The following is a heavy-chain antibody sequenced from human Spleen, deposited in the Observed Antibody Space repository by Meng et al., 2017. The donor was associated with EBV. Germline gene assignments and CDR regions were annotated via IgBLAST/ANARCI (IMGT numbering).Heavy chain of an antibody. CDR3: ARGVEMATSVAYFDY. J-gene: IGHJ4*02. V-gene: IGHV1-3*01. CDR2: INADYGNT. CDR1: GYTFTSYS. Sequence: QVQVLQSGAEVKKPGASVKVSCKASGYTFTSYSMHWVRQAPGQRLEWMGWINADYGNTKYSQKFQGRVTITRDTSASTAYMEVSSLISEDTAVYYCARGVEMATSVAYFDYWGQGTLVTASS. D-gene: IGHD5-24*01.